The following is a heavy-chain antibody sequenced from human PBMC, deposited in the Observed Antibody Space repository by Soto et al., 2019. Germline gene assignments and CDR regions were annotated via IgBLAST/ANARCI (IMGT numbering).Heavy chain of an antibody. Sequence: GGSLRLSCAASGFTFSSYAMSWVRQAPGKGLEWVSAISGSGGSTYYADSVKGRFTISRDNSKNTLYLQMNSLRAEDTAVYYCAKGPGIAVAANYFDYWGQGTLVTVSS. CDR2: ISGSGGST. CDR1: GFTFSSYA. D-gene: IGHD6-19*01. CDR3: AKGPGIAVAANYFDY. V-gene: IGHV3-23*01. J-gene: IGHJ4*02.